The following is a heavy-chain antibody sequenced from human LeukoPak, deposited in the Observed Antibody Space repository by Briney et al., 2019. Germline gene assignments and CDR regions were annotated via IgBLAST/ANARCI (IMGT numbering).Heavy chain of an antibody. CDR1: GYTLTELS. D-gene: IGHD5-12*01. J-gene: IGHJ4*02. Sequence: ASVKVSCKVSGYTLTELSMHWVRQAPGKGLEWIGGFDPEDGETIYAQKFQGRVTMTEDTSTDTAYMELSSLRSEDTAVYYCATVPVPLYSGYDPYYFDYWGQGTLVTVSS. V-gene: IGHV1-24*01. CDR3: ATVPVPLYSGYDPYYFDY. CDR2: FDPEDGET.